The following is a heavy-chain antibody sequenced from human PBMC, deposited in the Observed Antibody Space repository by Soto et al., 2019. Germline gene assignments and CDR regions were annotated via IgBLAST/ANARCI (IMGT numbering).Heavy chain of an antibody. J-gene: IGHJ3*01. CDR3: ARGVPGHYGFDV. V-gene: IGHV3-23*01. CDR2: ISGSGGST. Sequence: GGSLRLSCAASGFTFSSYAMSWVRQAPGKGPEWVSAISGSGGSTYYADSVKGRFTISRDNSKNTLYLQMNSLRAEDTAVFYCARGVPGHYGFDVWGPGTMVTVSS. CDR1: GFTFSSYA. D-gene: IGHD1-1*01.